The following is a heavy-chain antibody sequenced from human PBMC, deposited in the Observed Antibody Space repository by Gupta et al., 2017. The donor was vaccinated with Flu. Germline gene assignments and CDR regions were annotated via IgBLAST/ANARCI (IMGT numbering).Heavy chain of an antibody. CDR3: ARRVYCSLTGCFLTDNWFDP. Sequence: GPEMKKPGDSLKISCSGFGLNFSDYWVGWVRQVPGSGLEWLGIIYPREGRTLYSASFRGRVSISADTSTSTLFLQWSSLKASDSAIYDCARRVYCSLTGCFLTDNWFDPWGQGTLVTISS. V-gene: IGHV5-51*01. J-gene: IGHJ5*02. CDR1: GLNFSDYW. CDR2: IYPREGRT. D-gene: IGHD2-15*01.